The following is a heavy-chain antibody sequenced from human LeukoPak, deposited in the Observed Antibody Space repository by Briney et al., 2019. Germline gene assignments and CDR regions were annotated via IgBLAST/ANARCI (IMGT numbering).Heavy chain of an antibody. Sequence: PGRSLRLSCTGSGFIFGDHAMAWVRQAPGKGLERVGFIRSKAYGGTTEYAASVKGRFTISRDDSRGIAYLEMNNLKTEDTAVYYCARGPILLWLHNGMDVWGQGTTVTVSS. V-gene: IGHV3-49*04. CDR3: ARGPILLWLHNGMDV. J-gene: IGHJ6*02. D-gene: IGHD4-23*01. CDR2: IRSKAYGGTT. CDR1: GFIFGDHA.